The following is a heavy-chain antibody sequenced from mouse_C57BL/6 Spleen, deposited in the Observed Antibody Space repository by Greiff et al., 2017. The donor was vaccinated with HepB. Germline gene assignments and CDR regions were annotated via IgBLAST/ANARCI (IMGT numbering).Heavy chain of an antibody. Sequence: QVQLQQPGAELVKPGDSVKVSCKASGYTFTSYWMHWVKQRPGQGLEWIGRIHPSDSDTNYNQKFKGKATLTVDKSSSTAYMQLSSLTSEDSAVYYWAIDIRIYYDYDGFAYWGQGTLVTVSA. CDR3: AIDIRIYYDYDGFAY. V-gene: IGHV1-74*01. D-gene: IGHD2-4*01. CDR1: GYTFTSYW. CDR2: IHPSDSDT. J-gene: IGHJ3*01.